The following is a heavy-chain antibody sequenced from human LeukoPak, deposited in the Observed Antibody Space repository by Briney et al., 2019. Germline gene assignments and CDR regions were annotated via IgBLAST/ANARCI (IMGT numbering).Heavy chain of an antibody. J-gene: IGHJ6*03. CDR2: LYYSGST. Sequence: PSETLSLTCTVSGGSIISSNYYWAWIRQPPGKGLEWIGSLYYSGSTYQNPSLKSRVTVSLDTSTNQFSLRLSSVTAADTAVYYCARGYCSGNSCYRDYYYYYMDVWGKGTSVTVSS. CDR3: ARGYCSGNSCYRDYYYYYMDV. V-gene: IGHV4-39*07. D-gene: IGHD2-2*01. CDR1: GGSIISSNYY.